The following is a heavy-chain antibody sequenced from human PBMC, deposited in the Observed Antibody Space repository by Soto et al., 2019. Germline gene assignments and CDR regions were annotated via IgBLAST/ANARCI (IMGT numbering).Heavy chain of an antibody. CDR2: IYWDDDK. J-gene: IGHJ5*02. D-gene: IGHD3-10*01. CDR1: GFSLTTRGVG. Sequence: QITLKESGPTLVKPTQTLTLTCTFSGFSLTTRGVGVGWIRQPPGKALECLALIYWDDDKRYSPSLQSRLSITKDTSKNQVVLTMPNVDPVDTATYYCAHIPNYYQDDWFDPWGQGTLVSVSS. V-gene: IGHV2-5*02. CDR3: AHIPNYYQDDWFDP.